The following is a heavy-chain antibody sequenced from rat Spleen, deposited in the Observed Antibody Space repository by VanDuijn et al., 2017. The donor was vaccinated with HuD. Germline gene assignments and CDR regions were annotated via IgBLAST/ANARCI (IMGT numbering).Heavy chain of an antibody. V-gene: IGHV5S13*01. CDR3: TRRPYYEGAYYPFAY. CDR1: GFIFSIYG. Sequence: EVQLVESGGGLVQPGRSLKLSCAASGFIFSIYGMAWVRQTPTKGLEWVASITTGSGNTYYRDSVKGRFTISRDNAKSTLYLQMDSLRSEDTATYYCTRRPYYEGAYYPFAYWGQGTLVTVSS. CDR2: ITTGSGNT. D-gene: IGHD1-12*02. J-gene: IGHJ3*01.